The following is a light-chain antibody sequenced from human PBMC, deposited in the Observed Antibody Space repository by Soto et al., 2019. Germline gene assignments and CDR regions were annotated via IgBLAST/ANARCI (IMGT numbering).Light chain of an antibody. CDR3: QQYNEWPPFT. CDR2: GAS. Sequence: VMTQAPATLSVSPGEGATLSCRASRTVNNNVAWYQLKDGQVPRLLIYGASTRATDIPARFSGSGSGTEFTLTISSLQSEDFAVYYCQQYNEWPPFTFGQGTRLEIK. CDR1: RTVNNN. V-gene: IGKV3-15*01. J-gene: IGKJ5*01.